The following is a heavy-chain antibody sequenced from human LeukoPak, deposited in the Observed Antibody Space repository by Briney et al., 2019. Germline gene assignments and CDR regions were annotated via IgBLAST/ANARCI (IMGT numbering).Heavy chain of an antibody. V-gene: IGHV3-11*04. D-gene: IGHD1-26*01. CDR2: ISSSGSTI. Sequence: GGSLRLSCAASGFTFSDYYMSWIRQAPGKGLEWVSYISSSGSTIYYADSVKGRFTISRDNAKNSLYLQMNSLRAEDTAVYYCARARSGSYSNDAFDIWGQGTMVTVSS. CDR1: GFTFSDYY. CDR3: ARARSGSYSNDAFDI. J-gene: IGHJ3*02.